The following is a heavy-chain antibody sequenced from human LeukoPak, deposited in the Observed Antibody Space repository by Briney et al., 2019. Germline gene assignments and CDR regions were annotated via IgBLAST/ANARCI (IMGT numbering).Heavy chain of an antibody. CDR1: GFTVSSNY. J-gene: IGHJ4*02. CDR3: AGSFHTVVTPYFDS. CDR2: IHSGGST. D-gene: IGHD4-23*01. V-gene: IGHV3-53*01. Sequence: GGSLSLSCAASGFTVSSNYMSWVRQAPGQGLEWVSVIHSGGSTYYADSVKGRFTISRDNSKNTLYLQMNSLRAEDTAVYYCAGSFHTVVTPYFDSWGQGNLVTVSS.